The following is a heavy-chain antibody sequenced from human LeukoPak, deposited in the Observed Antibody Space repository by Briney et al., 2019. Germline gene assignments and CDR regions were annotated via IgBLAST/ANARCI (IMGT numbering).Heavy chain of an antibody. V-gene: IGHV1-69*13. J-gene: IGHJ4*02. CDR2: IIPIFGTA. CDR1: GGTFSSYA. Sequence: GASVKVYCKASGGTFSSYAISWVRQAPGQGLEWMGGIIPIFGTANYAQKFQGRVTITADESTSTAYMELSSLRSEDTAVYYCARVELLHVYFDYWGQGTLVTVSS. D-gene: IGHD1-26*01. CDR3: ARVELLHVYFDY.